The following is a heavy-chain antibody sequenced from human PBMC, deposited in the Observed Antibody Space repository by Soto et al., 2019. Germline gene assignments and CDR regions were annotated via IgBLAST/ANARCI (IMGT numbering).Heavy chain of an antibody. V-gene: IGHV3-9*01. D-gene: IGHD3-22*01. CDR2: NNWNRKNV. J-gene: IGHJ4*02. Sequence: EVQLVESGGGLVQPGRSLRLSCAASGFKFDDYVMHWVRQAPGKGLEWLASNNWNRKNVGYAESVRGRFTISRDNAKNSLYLHMNNVRPEDTALYFCAKEGGNYYESSGYFDYWGQGSLVTVSS. CDR3: AKEGGNYYESSGYFDY. CDR1: GFKFDDYV.